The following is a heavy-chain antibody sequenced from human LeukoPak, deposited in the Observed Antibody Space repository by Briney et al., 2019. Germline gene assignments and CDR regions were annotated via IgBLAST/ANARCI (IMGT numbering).Heavy chain of an antibody. J-gene: IGHJ4*02. CDR2: IIPIFGTA. CDR3: GGGYYDYVWGSYRTFDY. CDR1: GGTFSSYA. Sequence: ASVKVSCKASGGTFSSYAISWVRQAPGQGLEWMGGIIPIFGTANYAQKFQGRVTITADESTSTAYMELSSLRSEDTAVYYCGGGYYDYVWGSYRTFDYWGQGTLVTVSS. D-gene: IGHD3-16*02. V-gene: IGHV1-69*13.